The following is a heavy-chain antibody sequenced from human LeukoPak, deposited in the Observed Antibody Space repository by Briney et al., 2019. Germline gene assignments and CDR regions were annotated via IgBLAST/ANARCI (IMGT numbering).Heavy chain of an antibody. CDR2: ISYDGSNK. CDR1: GFTFSSYA. J-gene: IGHJ6*02. Sequence: GGSLRLSCAASGFTFSSYAMHWVRQAPGKGLEWVAVISYDGSNKYYADSVKGRFTISRDNSKNTLYLQMNSLRAEDTAVYYCARAGYDFWSGYYSLYYYYYGMDVWGQGTTVTVSS. V-gene: IGHV3-30-3*01. CDR3: ARAGYDFWSGYYSLYYYYYGMDV. D-gene: IGHD3-3*01.